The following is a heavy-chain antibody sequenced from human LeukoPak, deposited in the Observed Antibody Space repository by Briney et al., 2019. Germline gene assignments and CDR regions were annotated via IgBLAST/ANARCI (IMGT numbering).Heavy chain of an antibody. V-gene: IGHV4-59*08. CDR2: IFSSGST. D-gene: IGHD3-22*01. CDR1: GGSISGYY. CDR3: ARHYYDRSDSYSFDY. J-gene: IGHJ4*02. Sequence: PSETLSLTCTVSGGSISGYYWSWIRQPPGKGLEWIGCIFSSGSTNYNPSLKTRVTISEHTSVNQFSLKLSSVTDADTAVYYCARHYYDRSDSYSFDYWGQGTLVTVSS.